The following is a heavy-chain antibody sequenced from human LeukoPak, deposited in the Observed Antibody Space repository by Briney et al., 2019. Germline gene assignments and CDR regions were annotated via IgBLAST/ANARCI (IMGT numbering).Heavy chain of an antibody. CDR2: ISSSGSTI. V-gene: IGHV3-11*04. CDR3: ASHTYCGGDCYQYYFDY. D-gene: IGHD2-21*02. CDR1: GFTFSDYY. Sequence: GGSLRLSCAASGFTFSDYYMSWIRQAPGKGLEWVSYISSSGSTIYYADSVKGRFTISRDNSKNTLYLQMNRLRAEDTAVYYCASHTYCGGDCYQYYFDYWGQGTLVTVSS. J-gene: IGHJ4*02.